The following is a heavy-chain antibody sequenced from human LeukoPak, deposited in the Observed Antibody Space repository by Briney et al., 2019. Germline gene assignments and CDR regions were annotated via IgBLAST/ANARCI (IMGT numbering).Heavy chain of an antibody. J-gene: IGHJ4*02. D-gene: IGHD2-8*02. CDR2: IDRGGST. CDR1: GVSIRGDEYS. CDR3: ARRYCTATSCFAYFDY. V-gene: IGHV4-30-2*01. Sequence: SETLSLTCAVSGVSIRGDEYSWTWVRQPPGKGLEWVGHIDRGGSTRYSPSLKSRVTISVDRSQNQFSLKLSSVTAADTAVYYCARRYCTATSCFAYFDYWGQGTLVTVSS.